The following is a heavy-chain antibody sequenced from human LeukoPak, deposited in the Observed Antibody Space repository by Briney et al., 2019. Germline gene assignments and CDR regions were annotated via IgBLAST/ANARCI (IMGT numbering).Heavy chain of an antibody. CDR3: ARVAKERVGGVYYFDY. V-gene: IGHV3-13*01. J-gene: IGHJ4*02. D-gene: IGHD1-1*01. CDR2: IGTAGDT. CDR1: GFTFSDYD. Sequence: PGGSLRLSCAASGFTFSDYDMHWVRQATGKGLEWVPAIGTAGDTYYTASVKGRFTISRENAKNSLYLQMNSLRAGDTAVYYCARVAKERVGGVYYFDYWGQGTLVTVST.